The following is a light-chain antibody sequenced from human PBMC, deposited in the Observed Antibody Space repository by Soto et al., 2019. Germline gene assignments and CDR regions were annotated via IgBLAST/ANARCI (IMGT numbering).Light chain of an antibody. CDR2: SNN. Sequence: QPVLTQPPSPSGTPGQRVTISCSGSSSNIGSNTVNWYQQLPGTAPKLLIYSNNQRPSGVPDRFSGSKSGTSASLAISGLQSEDEADYYCAAWDDSLNGVVFGGGTQLTVL. CDR1: SSNIGSNT. J-gene: IGLJ2*01. V-gene: IGLV1-44*01. CDR3: AAWDDSLNGVV.